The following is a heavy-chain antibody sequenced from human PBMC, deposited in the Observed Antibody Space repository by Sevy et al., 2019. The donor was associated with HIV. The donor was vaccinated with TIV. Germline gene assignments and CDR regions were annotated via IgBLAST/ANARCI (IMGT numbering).Heavy chain of an antibody. CDR1: GFTFNTHA. CDR3: VREGVGGYSYSLDC. Sequence: GGSPRLSCAASGFTFNTHAMNWVRQAPGKGLEWVATMKEDGSDKDYVDSVKGRFTISRDNAKNSLYLQMNSLRAEDTAVYYCVREGVGGYSYSLDCWGQGTLVTVSS. D-gene: IGHD5-18*01. V-gene: IGHV3-7*01. CDR2: MKEDGSDK. J-gene: IGHJ4*02.